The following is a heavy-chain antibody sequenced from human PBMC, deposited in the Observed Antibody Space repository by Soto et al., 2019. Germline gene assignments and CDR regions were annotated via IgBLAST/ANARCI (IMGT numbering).Heavy chain of an antibody. D-gene: IGHD2-21*02. V-gene: IGHV1-69*13. Sequence: ASVKVSCKASGGTFSSYAISWVRQAPGQGLEWMGGIIPIFGTANYAQKFQGRVTITADESTSTAYMELSSLRSEDTAVYYCARGCGGDCYSTVYYYYGMDVWRQGTTVTVSS. CDR1: GGTFSSYA. CDR2: IIPIFGTA. CDR3: ARGCGGDCYSTVYYYYGMDV. J-gene: IGHJ6*02.